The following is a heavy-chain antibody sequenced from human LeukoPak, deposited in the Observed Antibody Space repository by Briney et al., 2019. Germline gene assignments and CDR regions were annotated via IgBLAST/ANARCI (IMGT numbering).Heavy chain of an antibody. D-gene: IGHD3-22*01. V-gene: IGHV4-39*07. J-gene: IGHJ1*01. CDR2: INHSGST. Sequence: SETLSLTCTVSGGSISSSSYYWGWIRQPPGKGLEWIGEINHSGSTNYNPSLKSRVTISVDTSKNQFSLKLSSVTAADTALYYCARGNSYYDSSGYFPWESFQHWGQGTLVTVSS. CDR3: ARGNSYYDSSGYFPWESFQH. CDR1: GGSISSSSYY.